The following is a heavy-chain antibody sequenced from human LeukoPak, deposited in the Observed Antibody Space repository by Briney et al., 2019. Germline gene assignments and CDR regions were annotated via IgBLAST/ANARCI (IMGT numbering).Heavy chain of an antibody. D-gene: IGHD3/OR15-3a*01. CDR2: ISAYNGNT. V-gene: IGHV1-18*01. Sequence: GASVKVSCKASGYTFTSYDINWVRQATGQGLEWMGWISAYNGNTNYAQKLQGRVTMTTDTSTSTAYMELRSLRSDDTAVYYCARDLGPNYYYYMDVWGKGTTVTVSS. CDR1: GYTFTSYD. J-gene: IGHJ6*03. CDR3: ARDLGPNYYYYMDV.